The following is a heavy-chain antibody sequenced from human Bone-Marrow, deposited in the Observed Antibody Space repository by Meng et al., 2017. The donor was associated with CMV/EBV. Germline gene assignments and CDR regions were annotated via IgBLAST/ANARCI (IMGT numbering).Heavy chain of an antibody. V-gene: IGHV1-2*02. J-gene: IGHJ6*02. CDR3: ARDPKGDYDFWSPGGMDV. CDR2: INPNSGGT. D-gene: IGHD3-3*01. CDR1: GYTFTGYY. Sequence: ASVKVSCKASGYTFTGYYMHWVRQAPGQGLEWMGWINPNSGGTNYAQKFQGRVTMTRDTSISTAYMELSRLRSDDTAVYYCARDPKGDYDFWSPGGMDVWGQGTTVTVSS.